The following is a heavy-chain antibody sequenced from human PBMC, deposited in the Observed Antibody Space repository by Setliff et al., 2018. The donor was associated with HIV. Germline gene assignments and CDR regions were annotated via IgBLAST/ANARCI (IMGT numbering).Heavy chain of an antibody. CDR2: IDHSGNT. V-gene: IGHV4-34*01. Sequence: PSETLSLTCAVSGYSIRSGYYWTWIRQSPGKGLEWIGEIDHSGNTNYNPSPKSRITISADTSKNHFSLNLSSVTAADTAVYYCARGERWPWDYNGSGYYYVYWGQGTLVTVSS. D-gene: IGHD3-22*01. CDR3: ARGERWPWDYNGSGYYYVY. J-gene: IGHJ4*02. CDR1: GYSIRSGYY.